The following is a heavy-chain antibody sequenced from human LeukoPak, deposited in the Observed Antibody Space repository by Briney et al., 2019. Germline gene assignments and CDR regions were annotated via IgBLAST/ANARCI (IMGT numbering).Heavy chain of an antibody. CDR2: ISWDGGIT. J-gene: IGHJ4*02. CDR1: GFTFHHYS. D-gene: IGHD5-12*01. Sequence: GGSLRLSCAVSGFTFHHYSMHWVRQPPGKGLEWVSLISWDGGITCYADSVRGRFTISRDNSKNSLSLEMNSLRTEDTALYYCAKDSNTGGYSFGSWGQGTLVTVTS. CDR3: AKDSNTGGYSFGS. V-gene: IGHV3-43*01.